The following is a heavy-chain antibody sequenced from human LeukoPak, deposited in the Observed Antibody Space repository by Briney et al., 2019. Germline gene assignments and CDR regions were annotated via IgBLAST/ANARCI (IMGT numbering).Heavy chain of an antibody. V-gene: IGHV7-4-1*02. CDR3: ARDRRSRSGSYRNWFDP. CDR2: INTNTGNP. J-gene: IGHJ5*02. Sequence: ASVKVSCKASGYTFTSYAMNWVRQAPGQGLEWMGWINTNTGNPTNAQGFTGRFVFSLDTSVSTAYLQISSLKAEDTAVYYCARDRRSRSGSYRNWFDPWGQGTLVTVSS. D-gene: IGHD3-10*01. CDR1: GYTFTSYA.